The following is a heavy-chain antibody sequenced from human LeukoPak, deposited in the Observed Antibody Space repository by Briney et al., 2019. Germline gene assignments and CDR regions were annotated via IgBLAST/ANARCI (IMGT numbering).Heavy chain of an antibody. Sequence: GGSQRLSCAASGFTFSSYSMNWVRQAPGKGLEWVSFIISDSSAIYYADSVKGRFTTSRDNAENSLYLQMNSLRDEDTAVYYCARAPLVRGLIPPFDYWGQGTLVSVSS. D-gene: IGHD3-10*01. CDR1: GFTFSSYS. J-gene: IGHJ4*02. CDR3: ARAPLVRGLIPPFDY. V-gene: IGHV3-48*02. CDR2: IISDSSAI.